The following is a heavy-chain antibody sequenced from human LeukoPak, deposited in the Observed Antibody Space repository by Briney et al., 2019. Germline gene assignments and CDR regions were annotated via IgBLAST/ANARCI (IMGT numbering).Heavy chain of an antibody. CDR2: MHHSGST. CDR1: GGSIRSYY. V-gene: IGHV4-59*08. CDR3: ARHAAVEGSSGWSPLWWFDP. J-gene: IGHJ5*02. D-gene: IGHD6-19*01. Sequence: SETLSLTCTVSGGSIRSYYWSWIRQPPGKGLEWIGYMHHSGSTKHNPYLKSRVAISVDTSKSQFSLKLSSVTAADTAVYYCARHAAVEGSSGWSPLWWFDPWGQGTLVTVSS.